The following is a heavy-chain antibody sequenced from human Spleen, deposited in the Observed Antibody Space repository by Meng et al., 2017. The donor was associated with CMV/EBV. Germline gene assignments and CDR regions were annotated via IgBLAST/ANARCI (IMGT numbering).Heavy chain of an antibody. CDR2: ISHSDST. CDR1: GGSISSYY. J-gene: IGHJ6*02. D-gene: IGHD3-10*01. CDR3: ARGGRGSGSYSYYFYYGMDV. V-gene: IGHV4-59*01. Sequence: SETLSLTCTVSGGSISSYYWSWIRQPPGKGLDWIAYISHSDSTNYNPSLTSRVTISVDPSKNQFSLRLSSVTVADTAVYYCARGGRGSGSYSYYFYYGMDVWGQGTTVTVSS.